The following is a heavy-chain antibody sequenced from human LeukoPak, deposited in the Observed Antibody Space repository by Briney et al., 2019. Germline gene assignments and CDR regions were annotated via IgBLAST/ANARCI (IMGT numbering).Heavy chain of an antibody. V-gene: IGHV6-1*01. CDR2: TYYRSKWYN. CDR3: AKGRWALFDC. Sequence: SETLSLTCDFSGDSVFSNRAAWHWQRQSPSRAVEWLGRTYYRSKWYNDYAMSVKSRMTINADTSKNQFSLQLNSVAPEDTAVYYCAKGRWALFDCWGQGTLVIVSS. D-gene: IGHD3-10*01. J-gene: IGHJ4*02. CDR1: GDSVFSNRAA.